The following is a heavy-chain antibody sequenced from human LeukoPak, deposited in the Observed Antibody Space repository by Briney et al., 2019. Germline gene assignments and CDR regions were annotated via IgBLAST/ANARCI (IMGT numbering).Heavy chain of an antibody. V-gene: IGHV1-2*02. Sequence: ASVTVSCKASGYTFTGYYMHWVRQAPGQGLEWMGWINPNSGGTNYAQKFQGRVTMTRDTSISTAYMELSRLRSDDTAVYYCASPAVNGDYVSYWGQGTLVTVSS. J-gene: IGHJ4*02. D-gene: IGHD4-17*01. CDR3: ASPAVNGDYVSY. CDR2: INPNSGGT. CDR1: GYTFTGYY.